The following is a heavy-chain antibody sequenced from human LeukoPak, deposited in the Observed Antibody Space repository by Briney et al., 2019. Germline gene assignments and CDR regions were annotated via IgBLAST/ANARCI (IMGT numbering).Heavy chain of an antibody. CDR1: GFTFSVYG. J-gene: IGHJ2*01. V-gene: IGHV3-33*01. CDR2: IWSDGSNQ. Sequence: GGSLRLSCAASGFTFSVYGMHWVRQAPGKGLEWVVVIWSDGSNQYYADSVKGRFTISRDNSKNTLYLQMNSLRAEDTAVYYCARAPTTNWGSSYFDLWGRGTLVIVSS. D-gene: IGHD7-27*01. CDR3: ARAPTTNWGSSYFDL.